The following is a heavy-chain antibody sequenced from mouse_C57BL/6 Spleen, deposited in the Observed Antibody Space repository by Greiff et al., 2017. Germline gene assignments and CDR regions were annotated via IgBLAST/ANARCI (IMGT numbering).Heavy chain of an antibody. J-gene: IGHJ4*01. D-gene: IGHD2-5*01. CDR1: GYTFTSYW. CDR3: AIAYYSNYYAMDY. Sequence: QVQLQQPGAELVRPGSSVKLSCKASGYTFTSYWMHWVKQRPIQGLEWIGNIDPSDSETHYNQKFKDKATLTVDKSSSTAYMQLSSLTSEDSAVYYCAIAYYSNYYAMDYWGQGTSVTVSS. V-gene: IGHV1-52*01. CDR2: IDPSDSET.